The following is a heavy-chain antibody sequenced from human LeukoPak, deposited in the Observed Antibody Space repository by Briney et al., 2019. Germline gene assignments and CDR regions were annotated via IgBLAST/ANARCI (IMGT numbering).Heavy chain of an antibody. J-gene: IGHJ4*02. D-gene: IGHD2-21*02. CDR1: GYTVTGYY. CDR2: INPNSGGT. Sequence: GASVKVSCKASGYTVTGYYIHWVRQAPGRGLEWMGWINPNSGGTNYAQKFQGRVTMTRDTSISTAYMELSRLRSDDTAVYYCARGTYCGGDCIGNWGQGTLVIVSS. CDR3: ARGTYCGGDCIGN. V-gene: IGHV1-2*02.